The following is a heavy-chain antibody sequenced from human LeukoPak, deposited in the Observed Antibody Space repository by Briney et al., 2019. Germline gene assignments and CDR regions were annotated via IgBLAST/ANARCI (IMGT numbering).Heavy chain of an antibody. Sequence: SETLSLTCTVSGGSISSYYWTWIRQPPGKGLEWIWYIYYSGSTNYNPSLKSRVTISVDTSKNQFSLKLSSVTAADTAVYYCARGGSAYYYDSSGVYYFDYWGQGTLVTVSS. CDR1: GGSISSYY. CDR2: IYYSGST. V-gene: IGHV4-59*01. CDR3: ARGGSAYYYDSSGVYYFDY. D-gene: IGHD3-22*01. J-gene: IGHJ4*02.